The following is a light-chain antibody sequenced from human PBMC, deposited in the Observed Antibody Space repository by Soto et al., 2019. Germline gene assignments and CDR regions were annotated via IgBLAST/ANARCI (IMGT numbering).Light chain of an antibody. J-gene: IGKJ1*01. CDR3: HHYGGSRT. Sequence: EIVLTQSPGTVSLSPGERATLSCRASQSVSSSYLAWYQQKPGQAPRLLIYAASSRATGIPDRFSGSGSGKYFILIISTLEPEDLAMYCCHHYGGSRTFGQGTRVEVK. V-gene: IGKV3-20*01. CDR1: QSVSSSY. CDR2: AAS.